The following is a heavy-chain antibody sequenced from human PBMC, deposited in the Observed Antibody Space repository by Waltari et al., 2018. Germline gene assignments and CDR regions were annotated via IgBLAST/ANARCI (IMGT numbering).Heavy chain of an antibody. CDR1: GGTFSSYA. D-gene: IGHD3-10*01. CDR2: IIPILGTA. V-gene: IGHV1-69*05. J-gene: IGHJ4*02. Sequence: QVQLVQSGAEVKKPGSSVKVSCKASGGTFSSYAISWVRQAPGQGLEWMGGIIPILGTATYATKFQVRVTITTDESTSTAYMELSSLRSEDTAVYYCARGPYGSGSYLLDYWGQGTLVTVSS. CDR3: ARGPYGSGSYLLDY.